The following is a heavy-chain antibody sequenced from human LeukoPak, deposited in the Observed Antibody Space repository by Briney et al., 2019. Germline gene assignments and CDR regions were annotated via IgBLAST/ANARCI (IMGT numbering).Heavy chain of an antibody. Sequence: ASVKVSCKASGGTFSSYAISWVRQAPGQGLEWMGGNIPIFGTANYAQKFQGRVTITADESTSTAYMELSSLRSEDTAVYYCARGYYYDSSGYYYIEYFQHWGQGTLVTVSS. D-gene: IGHD3-22*01. CDR3: ARGYYYDSSGYYYIEYFQH. CDR1: GGTFSSYA. V-gene: IGHV1-69*13. CDR2: NIPIFGTA. J-gene: IGHJ1*01.